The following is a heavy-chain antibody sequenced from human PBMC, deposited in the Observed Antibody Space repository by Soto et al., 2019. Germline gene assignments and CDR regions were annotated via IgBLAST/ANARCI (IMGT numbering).Heavy chain of an antibody. Sequence: GGSLGIACAACRFTLCSYAMTGSRQAPGKGLEWVSHINGDASTIVYADSVKGRFTVPRDNAKNSLYLQMNSLRAEDTAVYYCARDYSSHGRFGNCGQGILVSLSS. J-gene: IGHJ4*03. V-gene: IGHV3-48*01. D-gene: IGHD6-13*01. CDR2: INGDASTI. CDR1: RFTLCSYA. CDR3: ARDYSSHGRFGN.